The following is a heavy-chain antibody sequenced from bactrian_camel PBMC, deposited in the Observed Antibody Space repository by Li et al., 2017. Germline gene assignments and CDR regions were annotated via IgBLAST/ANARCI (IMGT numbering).Heavy chain of an antibody. CDR2: IYSDLSST. CDR1: GFIFSSYG. CDR3: AADYAYRDYVRATSRPFGY. D-gene: IGHD4*01. V-gene: IGHV3S6*01. Sequence: HVQLVESGGGLVQPGGTLRLSCAASGFIFSSYGMSWVRQAPWKGLEWVSGIYSDLSSTYYVDSVKGRFAISRDSAKNTLYLQMNSLKPEDTAVYYCAADYAYRDYVRATSRPFGYWGQGTQVTVS. J-gene: IGHJ6*01.